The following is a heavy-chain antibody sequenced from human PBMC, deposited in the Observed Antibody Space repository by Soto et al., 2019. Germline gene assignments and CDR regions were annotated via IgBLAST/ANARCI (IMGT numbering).Heavy chain of an antibody. CDR2: IVASGGST. J-gene: IGHJ4*02. CDR3: VKERLQRGFDY. Sequence: EVQLLDSGGGSVQPGGSLRLSCAASGFTFSNYGMSWVRQAPGKGLEWVSSIVASGGSTYYADLVKGRFTISRDNSENKLYWQMNSLRAEDTAVYYCVKERLQRGFDYWGQGTLVTVSS. D-gene: IGHD6-25*01. CDR1: GFTFSNYG. V-gene: IGHV3-23*01.